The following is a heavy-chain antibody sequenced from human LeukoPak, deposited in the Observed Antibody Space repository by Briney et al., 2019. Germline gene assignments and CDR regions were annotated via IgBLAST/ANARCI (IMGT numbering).Heavy chain of an antibody. V-gene: IGHV4-59*01. CDR1: GGSISSYY. CDR2: IYYSGST. CDR3: ARAAVVVPAAIVWLDP. D-gene: IGHD2-2*02. J-gene: IGHJ5*02. Sequence: PSETLSLTCTVSGGSISSYYWSWIRQPPGKGLEWIGYIYYSGSTNYNPSLKSRVTISVDTSKNQFSLKLSSVTAADTAVYYCARAAVVVPAAIVWLDPWGQGTLVTVSS.